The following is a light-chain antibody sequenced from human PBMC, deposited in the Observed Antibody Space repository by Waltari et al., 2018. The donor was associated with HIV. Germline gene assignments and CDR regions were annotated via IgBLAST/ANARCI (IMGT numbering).Light chain of an antibody. CDR2: EVS. J-gene: IGLJ1*01. V-gene: IGLV2-23*02. CDR1: SNDVGGSNL. CDR3: CSYAGSSTYV. Sequence: QSALTQPASVSGFPGQSITIPCTGTSNDVGGSNLLSRYQQHPGKAPKLMIYEVSKRPSGVSNRFSGSKSGNTASLTISGLQAEDEADYYCCSYAGSSTYVFGTGTKVTVL.